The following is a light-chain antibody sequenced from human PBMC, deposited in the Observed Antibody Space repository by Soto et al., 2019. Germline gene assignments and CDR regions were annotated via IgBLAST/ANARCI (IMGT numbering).Light chain of an antibody. Sequence: DIQMTQSPSSLSASVGDRVTITCRASQSISRNLNWYQHKPGKAPKLLIYAASSLQNGVPSRFSGGGSWTEVSLSISSMQPEDFGTYYCQQSDTTASITFGQGTRLEIK. J-gene: IGKJ5*01. V-gene: IGKV1-39*01. CDR1: QSISRN. CDR2: AAS. CDR3: QQSDTTASIT.